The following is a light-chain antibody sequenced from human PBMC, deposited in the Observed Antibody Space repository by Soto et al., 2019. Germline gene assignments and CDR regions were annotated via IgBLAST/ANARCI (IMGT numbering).Light chain of an antibody. CDR2: GAS. Sequence: EIVLTQSPGTLSLSPGQRATLSCRASQSVSSSYLAWYQQKPGQAPRLLIYGASSRATGIPDRFSGSGSGTDFTLTISRLEPEAFAVYYCQQYGSSPPKLTFGGGTKVDIK. CDR3: QQYGSSPPKLT. V-gene: IGKV3-20*01. CDR1: QSVSSSY. J-gene: IGKJ4*01.